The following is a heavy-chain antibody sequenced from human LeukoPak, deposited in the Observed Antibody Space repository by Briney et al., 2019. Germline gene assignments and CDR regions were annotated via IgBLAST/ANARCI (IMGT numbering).Heavy chain of an antibody. CDR3: ARDPAYYYDSSGSEPPPFDY. CDR1: GYTFTGYY. CDR2: INPNSGGT. D-gene: IGHD3-22*01. J-gene: IGHJ4*02. V-gene: IGHV1-2*02. Sequence: GASVKVSCKASGYTFTGYYMHWVRQAPGQGLEWMGWINPNSGGTNYAQKFQGRVTMTRDTTISTAYMELSRLRSDDTAVYYCARDPAYYYDSSGSEPPPFDYWGQGTLVTVSS.